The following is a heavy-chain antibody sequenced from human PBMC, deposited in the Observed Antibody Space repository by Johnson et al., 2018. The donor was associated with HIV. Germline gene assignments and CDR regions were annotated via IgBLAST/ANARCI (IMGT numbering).Heavy chain of an antibody. D-gene: IGHD3-3*01. Sequence: VQLVESGGGLVQPGGSLRLSCAASGFTFSSYAMSWVRQAPGKGLEWVSAISGSGGSTYYADSVKGRFTISRDNSKNTLYLQMNSLRAEDTAVYYCAKNQDAIFGVVNYAFDIVGQGTMVTVSS. CDR1: GFTFSSYA. J-gene: IGHJ3*02. CDR2: ISGSGGST. V-gene: IGHV3-23*04. CDR3: AKNQDAIFGVVNYAFDI.